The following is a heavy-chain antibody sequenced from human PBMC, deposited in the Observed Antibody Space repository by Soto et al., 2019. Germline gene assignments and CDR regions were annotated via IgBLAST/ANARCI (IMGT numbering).Heavy chain of an antibody. Sequence: QVQLQESGPGLVKPSQTLSLTCTVSGGSISSGNYYWGWIRQCPGKGLEWIAFISYSGSTYYSAYFLRRVTMSVDTSKNQFSLNLNFVTAADTAVYYCATMGTPATGLYYFDYWGQGTLVTVCS. D-gene: IGHD1-7*01. CDR2: ISYSGST. CDR1: GGSISSGNYY. CDR3: ATMGTPATGLYYFDY. J-gene: IGHJ4*02. V-gene: IGHV4-30-4*01.